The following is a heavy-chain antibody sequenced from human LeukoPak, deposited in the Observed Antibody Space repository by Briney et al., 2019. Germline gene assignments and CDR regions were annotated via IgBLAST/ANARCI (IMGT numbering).Heavy chain of an antibody. J-gene: IGHJ4*02. CDR3: ARNQRRLDY. D-gene: IGHD1-14*01. V-gene: IGHV3-7*01. CDR2: IKQDGSEK. Sequence: GGALRLSCAAPGFTFSSYWMSWVPQAPGKGLELVANIKQDGSEKYYVDSVKGRFTISRDNAKNSLYLQMNSLRAEDTAVYYCARNQRRLDYWGQGTLVTVSS. CDR1: GFTFSSYW.